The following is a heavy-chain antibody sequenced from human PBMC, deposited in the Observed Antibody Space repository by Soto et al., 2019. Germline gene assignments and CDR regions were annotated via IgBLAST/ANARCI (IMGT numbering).Heavy chain of an antibody. D-gene: IGHD5-12*01. J-gene: IGHJ6*02. CDR2: IYSGGST. CDR1: GFTVSSNY. V-gene: IGHV3-53*01. Sequence: GGSLRLSCAASGFTVSSNYMSWVRQAPGKGLEWVSVIYSGGSTYYADSVKGRFTISRDNSKNTLYLQMNSLRAEDTAVYYCARCSFGGYSGDVGAYGMDVWGQGTTVTVSS. CDR3: ARCSFGGYSGDVGAYGMDV.